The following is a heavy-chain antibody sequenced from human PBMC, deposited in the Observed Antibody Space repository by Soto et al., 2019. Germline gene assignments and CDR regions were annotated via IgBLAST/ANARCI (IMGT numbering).Heavy chain of an antibody. D-gene: IGHD2-15*01. CDR2: ISWDGGST. CDR3: AKDMGYCSGGSCYYENYFDY. CDR1: GFTFDDYT. V-gene: IGHV3-43*01. Sequence: GGSLRLSCAASGFTFDDYTMHWVRQAPGKGLEWVSLISWDGGSTYYADSVKGRFTISRDNSKNSLYLQMNSLRTEDTALYYCAKDMGYCSGGSCYYENYFDYWGQGTLVTVSS. J-gene: IGHJ4*02.